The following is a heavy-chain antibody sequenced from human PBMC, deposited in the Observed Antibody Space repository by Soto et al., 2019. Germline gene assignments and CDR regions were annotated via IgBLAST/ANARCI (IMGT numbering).Heavy chain of an antibody. Sequence: QVQLVESGGGVVQPGGSLRLSCAASGFSFSSYGIHWVRQAPGKGLEWVAVVSNEGSIQYYADSVKGGFTISRDNSENTVFLQMNSLRSEDTAVYYCAKEGGTLGTSASYGFDYWGQGSRVTVSS. V-gene: IGHV3-30*18. D-gene: IGHD3-16*01. CDR1: GFSFSSYG. CDR3: AKEGGTLGTSASYGFDY. CDR2: VSNEGSIQ. J-gene: IGHJ4*02.